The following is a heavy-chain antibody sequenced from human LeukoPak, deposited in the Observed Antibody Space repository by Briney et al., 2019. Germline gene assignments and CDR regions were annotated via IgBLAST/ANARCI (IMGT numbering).Heavy chain of an antibody. D-gene: IGHD6-13*01. V-gene: IGHV3-23*01. CDR1: GFTFSSYA. CDR2: ISGSGGNT. CDR3: AKDFKGLTIVSAGSFDY. J-gene: IGHJ4*02. Sequence: GGSLRLSCAASGFTFSSYAMSWVRQAPGKGPEWVSGISGSGGNTYYAGSVKGRFTISRDNSKNTLYLQMNSLRAEDTAIYYCAKDFKGLTIVSAGSFDYWGQGTLVTVPS.